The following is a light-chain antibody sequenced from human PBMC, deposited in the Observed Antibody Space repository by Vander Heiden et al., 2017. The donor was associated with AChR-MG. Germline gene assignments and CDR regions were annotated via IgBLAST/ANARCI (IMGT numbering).Light chain of an antibody. CDR2: AAS. CDR1: QGISSY. J-gene: IGKJ1*01. V-gene: IGKV1-8*01. CDR3: QQDYSYPQT. Sequence: AIRMTQSPSSLSASTGDRVTITCRASQGISSYLAWYQQKPGKAPKLLIYAASTLQSGVPSRFSGSGSGTDFTLTISCLQSEDFATYYCQQDYSYPQTFGQRTKVEIK.